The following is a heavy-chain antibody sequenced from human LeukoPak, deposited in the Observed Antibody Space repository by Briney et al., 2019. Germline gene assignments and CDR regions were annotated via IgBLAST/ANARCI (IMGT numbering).Heavy chain of an antibody. D-gene: IGHD3-3*01. V-gene: IGHV3-7*01. CDR2: IKQDGSEK. CDR1: GFTFSSYW. J-gene: IGHJ4*02. Sequence: GGSLRLSCAASGFTFSSYWMSWVRQAPGEGLEWVANIKQDGSEKYYVDSVKGRFTISRDNAKNSLYLQMNSLRAEDTAVYYCARDYILEWLSYSLNYFDYWGQGTLVTVSS. CDR3: ARDYILEWLSYSLNYFDY.